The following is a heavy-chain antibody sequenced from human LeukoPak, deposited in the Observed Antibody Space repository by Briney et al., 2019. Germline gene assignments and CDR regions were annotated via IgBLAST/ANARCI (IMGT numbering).Heavy chain of an antibody. Sequence: ASVKVSCKASGYTFTSYYMHWVRQAPGQGLEWMGIINPSGGSTSYAQKFQGRVTMTRDTSINTANMELSSLRSDDTALYYCAREMESATVVTPGYWGQGTLVTVSS. J-gene: IGHJ4*02. D-gene: IGHD4-23*01. V-gene: IGHV1-46*01. CDR3: AREMESATVVTPGY. CDR1: GYTFTSYY. CDR2: INPSGGST.